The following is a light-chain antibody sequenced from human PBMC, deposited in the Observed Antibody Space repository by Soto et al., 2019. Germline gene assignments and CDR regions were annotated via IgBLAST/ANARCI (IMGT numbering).Light chain of an antibody. V-gene: IGKV3-15*01. J-gene: IGKJ2*01. Sequence: DIAMTQSTVPLYMSAGERATLSCRASQTIDNTLAWYQRKPGQTPRLLIYDASTRATGVPARFSGSGSGTDFTLTISSLQSEDFTVYYSPDYNVWRSTLGQGTKV. CDR1: QTIDNT. CDR2: DAS. CDR3: PDYNVWRST.